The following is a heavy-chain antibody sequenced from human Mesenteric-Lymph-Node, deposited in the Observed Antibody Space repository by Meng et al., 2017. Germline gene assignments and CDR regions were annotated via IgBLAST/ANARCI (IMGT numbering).Heavy chain of an antibody. CDR2: ISSSSSYI. V-gene: IGHV3-21*01. CDR3: ASRRIYNIYGYRELEFDY. J-gene: IGHJ4*02. D-gene: IGHD5-18*01. CDR1: GFTFSSYS. Sequence: GESLKISCAASGFTFSSYSMNWVRQAPGKGLEWVSSISSSSSYIYYADSVKGRFTISRDNAKNSLFLQMNSLRAEDTGVYYCASRRIYNIYGYRELEFDYWGQGSLVTVSS.